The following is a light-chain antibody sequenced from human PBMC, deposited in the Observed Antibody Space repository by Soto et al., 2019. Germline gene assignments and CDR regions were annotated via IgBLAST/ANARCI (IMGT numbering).Light chain of an antibody. V-gene: IGKV3-11*01. J-gene: IGKJ5*01. Sequence: EIVLTQSPATLSLSPGERATLSCRASQSVSTYFAWYKQKPGQTPRLLIYDASNRATGIPARFSGSGSGTDFTLPISSLEPEDFAVYYCQQRSVWPITFGQGTRLDIK. CDR1: QSVSTY. CDR3: QQRSVWPIT. CDR2: DAS.